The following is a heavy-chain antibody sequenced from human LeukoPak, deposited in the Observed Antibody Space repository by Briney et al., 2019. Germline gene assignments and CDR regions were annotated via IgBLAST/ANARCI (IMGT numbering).Heavy chain of an antibody. CDR2: INPNSGGT. D-gene: IGHD2-2*01. CDR1: GYTFTGYY. Sequence: GASVKVSCKASGYTFTGYYMHWVRQAPGQGLEWMGWINPNSGGTNYAQKFQGRVTMTRDTSISTAYMELSRLRSDDTAVYYCARGVVVPAASGDAGWFDPWGQGTLVTVSS. CDR3: ARGVVVPAASGDAGWFDP. V-gene: IGHV1-2*02. J-gene: IGHJ5*02.